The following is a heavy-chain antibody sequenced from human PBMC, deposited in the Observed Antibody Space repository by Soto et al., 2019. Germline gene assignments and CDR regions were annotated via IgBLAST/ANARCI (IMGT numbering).Heavy chain of an antibody. CDR2: INHSGST. D-gene: IGHD4-17*01. CDR3: ASGEMTTVTKAFDY. CDR1: GGSFSGYY. V-gene: IGHV4-34*01. Sequence: SETLSLTCAVYGGSFSGYYWSWIRQPPGKGLEWIGEINHSGSTNYNPSLKSRVTISVDTSKNQFSLKLSSVTAADTAVYYCASGEMTTVTKAFDYWGQGTLVTVSS. J-gene: IGHJ4*02.